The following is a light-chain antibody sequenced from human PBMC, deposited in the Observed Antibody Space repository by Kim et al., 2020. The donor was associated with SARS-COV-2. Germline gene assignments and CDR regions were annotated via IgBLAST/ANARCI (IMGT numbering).Light chain of an antibody. CDR3: QAWDSSNVV. Sequence: SYELTQPPSVYVSPGQTASITCSGDKLGDKYACWYQQKPGQSPVLVIYQDSKRPSGIPERFSGSNSGNTATLTISGTQAMDEADYYCQAWDSSNVVFGGGTQLTVL. J-gene: IGLJ2*01. V-gene: IGLV3-1*01. CDR1: KLGDKY. CDR2: QDS.